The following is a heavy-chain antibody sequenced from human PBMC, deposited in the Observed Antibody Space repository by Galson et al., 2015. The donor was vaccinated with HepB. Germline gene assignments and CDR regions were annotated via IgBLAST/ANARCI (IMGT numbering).Heavy chain of an antibody. Sequence: APGKGLEWVSTISGSGGTTYYADSVKGRFTISRDYSKNTLYLQMNSLRAEDTAVYYCAKDRELLVSNQLDFWGRGTLVTVSS. D-gene: IGHD1-26*01. J-gene: IGHJ4*02. CDR3: AKDRELLVSNQLDF. V-gene: IGHV3-23*01. CDR2: ISGSGGTT.